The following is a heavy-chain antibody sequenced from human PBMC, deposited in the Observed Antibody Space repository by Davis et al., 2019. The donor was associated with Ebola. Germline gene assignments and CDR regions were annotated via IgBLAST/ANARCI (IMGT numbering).Heavy chain of an antibody. V-gene: IGHV3-23*01. CDR1: GFTFSSYA. J-gene: IGHJ4*02. Sequence: GESLKISCAASGFTFSSYAMSWVRQAPGKGLEWVSAISGSGGSTYYADSVRGRFTISRDNSKDTLYLQMNSLRAEDTAVYYCAKVGWFYYYFDYWGQGTLVTVSS. D-gene: IGHD2-15*01. CDR2: ISGSGGST. CDR3: AKVGWFYYYFDY.